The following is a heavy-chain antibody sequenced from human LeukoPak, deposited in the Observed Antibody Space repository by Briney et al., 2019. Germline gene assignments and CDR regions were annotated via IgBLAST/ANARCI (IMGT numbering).Heavy chain of an antibody. CDR1: GYTFTSYY. V-gene: IGHV1-46*01. D-gene: IGHD6-13*01. J-gene: IGHJ3*02. CDR3: ARYGFSTVWQGGWHAFDI. Sequence: ASVKVSCKASGYTFTSYYMHWVRQAPGQGLEWMGIINPTTGDTTYAQKFQGRLTMTRDMSTSTVYMELSSLTSEDTAVFYCARYGFSTVWQGGWHAFDIWGQGTVVTASS. CDR2: INPTTGDT.